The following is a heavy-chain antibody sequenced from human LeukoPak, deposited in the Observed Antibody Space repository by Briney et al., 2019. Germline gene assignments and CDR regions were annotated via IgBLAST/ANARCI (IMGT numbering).Heavy chain of an antibody. CDR2: IKQDGGER. CDR1: GFTFRNYW. J-gene: IGHJ6*02. D-gene: IGHD3-16*01. Sequence: GGSLRLSCAASGFTFRNYWMNWVRQVPGKGLEWVATIKQDGGERYYVDSVEGRFTISRDNGKTSVYLQMNSLRADDTAVYYCARSRAAVVMGELIPSFYYGMDVWGQGTTVTVSS. CDR3: ARSRAAVVMGELIPSFYYGMDV. V-gene: IGHV3-7*03.